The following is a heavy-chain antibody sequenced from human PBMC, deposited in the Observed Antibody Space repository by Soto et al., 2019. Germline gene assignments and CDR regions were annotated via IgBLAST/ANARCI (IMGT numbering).Heavy chain of an antibody. CDR2: LDTSGDIT. V-gene: IGHV3-23*01. Sequence: PGGSLRLSCAASGFPFINFAMSWVRHAPWKALEWVASLDTSGDITFYASSVKGRFFISRDNSRKTLFLQMSSLRADDSAVYYGAKALREYEPTGRLYDVWCQAPRVTV. J-gene: IGHJ4*02. CDR3: AKALREYEPTGRLYDV. D-gene: IGHD2-8*01. CDR1: GFPFINFA.